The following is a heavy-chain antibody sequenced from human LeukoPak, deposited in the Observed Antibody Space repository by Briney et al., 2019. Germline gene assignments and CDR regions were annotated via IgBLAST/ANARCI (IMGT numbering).Heavy chain of an antibody. J-gene: IGHJ4*02. Sequence: SVKVSCKASGGTFSSYAISWVRQAPGQGLEWMGRIIPIFGTANYAQKFQGRVTITTDESTSTAYMELSSLRSEDTAVYYCASPLSGYDFWSGSTFAYWGQGTLVTVSS. V-gene: IGHV1-69*05. CDR3: ASPLSGYDFWSGSTFAY. CDR1: GGTFSSYA. D-gene: IGHD3-3*01. CDR2: IIPIFGTA.